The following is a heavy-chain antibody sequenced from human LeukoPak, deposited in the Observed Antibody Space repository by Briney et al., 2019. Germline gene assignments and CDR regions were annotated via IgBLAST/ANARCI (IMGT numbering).Heavy chain of an antibody. CDR3: ARHKASDYGGWFDP. CDR1: GGSISSYY. Sequence: PSETLSLTCTVSGGSISSYYWSWIRQPPGKGLEWIGYIYYSGSTNYNPSLKSRVTISVDTSKNQFSLKLSSVTAADTAVYYCARHKASDYGGWFDPWGQGTLVTVSS. CDR2: IYYSGST. V-gene: IGHV4-59*08. D-gene: IGHD4-23*01. J-gene: IGHJ5*02.